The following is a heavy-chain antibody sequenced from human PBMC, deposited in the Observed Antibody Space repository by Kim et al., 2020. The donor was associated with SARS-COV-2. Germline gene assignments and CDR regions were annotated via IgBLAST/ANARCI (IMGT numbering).Heavy chain of an antibody. CDR1: GFTFSSYS. D-gene: IGHD6-13*01. V-gene: IGHV3-48*02. CDR2: ISSSSSTI. J-gene: IGHJ6*02. Sequence: GGSLRLSCAASGFTFSSYSMNWVRQAPGKGLEWVSYISSSSSTIYYADSVKGRFTISRDNAKNSLYLQMNSLRDEDTAVYYCARDWEGRQQLVRDYYYYGMDVWGHGTTVTVSS. CDR3: ARDWEGRQQLVRDYYYYGMDV.